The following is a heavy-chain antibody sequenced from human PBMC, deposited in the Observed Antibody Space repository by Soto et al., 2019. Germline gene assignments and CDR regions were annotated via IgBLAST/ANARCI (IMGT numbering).Heavy chain of an antibody. V-gene: IGHV1-3*01. J-gene: IGHJ5*01. CDR2: INAGNGNT. Sequence: ASVKVSCKASGYTFTSYAMHWVRQAPGQRLEWMGWINAGNGNTKYSQKFQGRVTITRDTSASTAYMELSSLRSEDTAVYYCARHETPLRYDFRTGYIDSWGHGTLVTVSS. D-gene: IGHD3-3*01. CDR3: ARHETPLRYDFRTGYIDS. CDR1: GYTFTSYA.